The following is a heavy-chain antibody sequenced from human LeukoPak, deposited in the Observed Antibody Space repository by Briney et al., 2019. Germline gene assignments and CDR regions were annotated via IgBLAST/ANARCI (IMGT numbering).Heavy chain of an antibody. CDR1: GFTFDDYV. CDR2: ISWNGGNT. J-gene: IGHJ4*02. CDR3: AGVGNYCTNGVCPYYFDY. V-gene: IGHV3-20*04. D-gene: IGHD2-8*01. Sequence: GGSLRLSCAASGFTFDDYVMSWVRQAPGKGLEWVSSISWNGGNTGYADSVKGRFTISRDNAKNSLYLQMNSLRPEDTALYYCAGVGNYCTNGVCPYYFDYWGQGTRVTVS.